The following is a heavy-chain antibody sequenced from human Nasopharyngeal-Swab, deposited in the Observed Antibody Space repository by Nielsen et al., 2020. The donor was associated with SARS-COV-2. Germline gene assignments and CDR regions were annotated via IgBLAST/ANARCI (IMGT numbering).Heavy chain of an antibody. J-gene: IGHJ4*02. CDR1: GFTFSSYA. V-gene: IGHV3-30-3*01. CDR2: ISYDGSIK. D-gene: IGHD5-12*01. CDR3: ARGGSSGESSFDY. Sequence: GESLKISCEASGFTFSSYAMHWVRQAPGKGPEWLGVISYDGSIKRSADSVEGRFTISRDNSKNTLYLQMNSLRTDDTAVYYCARGGSSGESSFDYWGQGTLVTVSA.